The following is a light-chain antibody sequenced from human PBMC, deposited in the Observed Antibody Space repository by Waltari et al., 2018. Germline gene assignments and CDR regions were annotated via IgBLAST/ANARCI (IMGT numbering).Light chain of an antibody. J-gene: IGKJ4*02. V-gene: IGKV1-39*01. CDR3: QQSFSTPRT. Sequence: DIHFPQSPSSLFASVGDRIPLLRRASQTIRTDLNWYQQRPGAAPKVLISAASTLRGGAPSRFSGSVAGTDGTLTISSLEPEDCATYCCQQSFSTPRTFGGGTRVEIK. CDR1: QTIRTD. CDR2: AAS.